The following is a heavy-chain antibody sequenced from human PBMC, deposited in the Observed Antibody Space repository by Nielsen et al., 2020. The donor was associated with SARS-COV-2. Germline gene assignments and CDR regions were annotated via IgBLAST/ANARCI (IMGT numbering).Heavy chain of an antibody. CDR1: GYKFTDYG. CDR2: ISAYNGDT. CDR3: ATFTQQKGDGFDI. V-gene: IGHV1-18*04. J-gene: IGHJ3*02. Sequence: ASVKVSCKASGYKFTDYGFTWVRQAPGQGLEWMGWISAYNGDTDYPQKVQGRVTMTTDTSTTTVYMELRRLTADDTAVYYCATFTQQKGDGFDIWGQGTVVTVSS. D-gene: IGHD1-26*01.